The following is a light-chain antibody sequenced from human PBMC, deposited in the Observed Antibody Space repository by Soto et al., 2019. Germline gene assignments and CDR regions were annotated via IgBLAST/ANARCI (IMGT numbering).Light chain of an antibody. CDR3: SSYAGSKNFIL. V-gene: IGLV2-8*01. Sequence: QSALTQPPSASGSPGQSVTISCTGTTSDVGGYNYVSWYQLHAGKVPKLIISEVNKRPSGVPDRFSGSKFGSTASLTVSGLQAEDEADYFCSSYAGSKNFILFGGGTKLTVL. CDR1: TSDVGGYNY. J-gene: IGLJ2*01. CDR2: EVN.